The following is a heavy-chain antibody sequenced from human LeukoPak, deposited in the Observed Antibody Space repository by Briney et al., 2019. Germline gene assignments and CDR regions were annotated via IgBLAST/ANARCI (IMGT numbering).Heavy chain of an antibody. V-gene: IGHV1-46*01. D-gene: IGHD3-22*01. J-gene: IGHJ3*02. CDR1: GYTFTSYY. CDR2: INPSGGST. CDR3: ARGGAMIASGVDI. Sequence: GASVKVSCTASGYTFTSYYMHWVRQAPGQGLEWMGIINPSGGSTSYAQKFQGRVTMTRDMSTSTVYMELSSLRSEDTAVYYCARGGAMIASGVDIWGQGTMVTVSS.